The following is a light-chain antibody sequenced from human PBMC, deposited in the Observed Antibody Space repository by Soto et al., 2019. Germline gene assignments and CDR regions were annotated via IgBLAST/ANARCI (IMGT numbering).Light chain of an antibody. CDR2: RNS. Sequence: QSVLTQPPSASGTPGQRVTISCSGSSSNIGSNYVYWYQQLPGTVPQLLIYRNSERPSGVPDRFSGSKSGTSASLAISGLRSEDEVDYYCAAWDDSLSGVVFGGGTTLTVL. CDR1: SSNIGSNY. V-gene: IGLV1-47*01. CDR3: AAWDDSLSGVV. J-gene: IGLJ2*01.